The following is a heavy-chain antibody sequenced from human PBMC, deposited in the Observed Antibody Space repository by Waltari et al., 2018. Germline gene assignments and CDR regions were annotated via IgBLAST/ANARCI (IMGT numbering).Heavy chain of an antibody. D-gene: IGHD3-10*01. CDR1: GFTFKHVW. Sequence: EVQLVESGGALVQPGGSLRLYCADSGFTFKHVWMGWVRQAPGNGLECCATINEDGSKTYYVDSVTGRFTISRDNTKNSRYIQMNNLRAEDTAVDYCARKVDAFGGQGTLVTVSS. CDR2: INEDGSKT. CDR3: ARKVDAF. J-gene: IGHJ4*02. V-gene: IGHV3-7*04.